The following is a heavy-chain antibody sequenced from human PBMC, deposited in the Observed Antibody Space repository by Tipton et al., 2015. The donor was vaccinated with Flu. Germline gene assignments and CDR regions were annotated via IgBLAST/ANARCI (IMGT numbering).Heavy chain of an antibody. CDR3: ARGENDGAASSWFDP. J-gene: IGHJ5*02. V-gene: IGHV4-59*01. CDR1: GGSISSYY. D-gene: IGHD6-13*01. Sequence: TLSLTCTVSGGSISSYYWSWIRQPPGKGLEWIGYIYYSGSTNYNPSLKSRVTISVDTSKNQFSLKLSPVTAADTAVYYCARGENDGAASSWFDPWGQGTLVTVPS. CDR2: IYYSGST.